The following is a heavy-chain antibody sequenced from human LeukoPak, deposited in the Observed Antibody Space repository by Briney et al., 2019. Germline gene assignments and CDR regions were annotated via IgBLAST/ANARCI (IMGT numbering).Heavy chain of an antibody. CDR2: IYYSGST. V-gene: IGHV4-59*01. CDR3: ARDQDRDNWFDP. J-gene: IGHJ5*02. CDR1: GGSISSYY. D-gene: IGHD2-15*01. Sequence: SETLSLTCTVSGGSISSYYWSWIRQPPGKGLEWIGYIYYSGSTNYNPSLKSRVTISVDTSKNQFSLKLSSVTAADTAVYYCARDQDRDNWFDPWGQGTLVTVSS.